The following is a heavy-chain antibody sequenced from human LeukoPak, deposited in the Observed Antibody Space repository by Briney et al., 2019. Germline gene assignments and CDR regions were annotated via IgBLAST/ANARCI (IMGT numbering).Heavy chain of an antibody. CDR1: GFTFDDCA. J-gene: IGHJ3*02. Sequence: GGSLRLSCTASGFTFDDCAMHWVRQPPGKGLEWVSAISGSGGSTYYADSVKGRFTISRDNSKNTLYLQMNSLRAEDTAVYYCAKGRGSYLDAFDIWGQGTMVTVSS. CDR3: AKGRGSYLDAFDI. V-gene: IGHV3-23*01. CDR2: ISGSGGST. D-gene: IGHD1-26*01.